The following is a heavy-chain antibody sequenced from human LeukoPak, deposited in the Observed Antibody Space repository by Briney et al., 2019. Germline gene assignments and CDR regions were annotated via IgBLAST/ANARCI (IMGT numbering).Heavy chain of an antibody. CDR1: GGSFSGYY. J-gene: IGHJ4*02. CDR3: ARGLFPNANYVSFDY. Sequence: SETLSLTCAVYGGSFSGYYWSWIRQPPGKGLEWIGEINHSGSTNYNPSLKSRVTISVDTSKNQFSLKLSSVTAADTAVYYCARGLFPNANYVSFDYWGQGTLVTVSS. V-gene: IGHV4-34*01. D-gene: IGHD2-21*01. CDR2: INHSGST.